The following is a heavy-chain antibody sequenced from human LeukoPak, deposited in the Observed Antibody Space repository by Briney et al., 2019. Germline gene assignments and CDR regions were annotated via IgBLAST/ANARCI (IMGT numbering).Heavy chain of an antibody. Sequence: GASVKVSCKTSGYTFTGYYLHWVRQAPGQGLEWMGWINPNIGATFYSQKFRGRVTMTRDTSINTAYLELSSLTSDDTAVYFCAKADSHRGYSYASLPYYYMDVWGKGTTVTVSS. V-gene: IGHV1-2*02. CDR3: AKADSHRGYSYASLPYYYMDV. CDR1: GYTFTGYY. J-gene: IGHJ6*03. CDR2: INPNIGAT. D-gene: IGHD5-18*01.